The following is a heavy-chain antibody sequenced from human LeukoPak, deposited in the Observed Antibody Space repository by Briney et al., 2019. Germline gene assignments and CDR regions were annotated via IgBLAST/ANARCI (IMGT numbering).Heavy chain of an antibody. D-gene: IGHD6-19*01. CDR2: ISSSGSTI. V-gene: IGHV3-48*03. CDR1: GFTFSSYE. CDR3: ARDSPSSWLGISDY. J-gene: IGHJ4*02. Sequence: GGSLRLSCAASGFTFSSYEMNWVRQAPGKGLEWVSYISSSGSTIYYADSVKGRFTISRDNAKNSLYLQMNSLRAEDTAVYYCARDSPSSWLGISDYWGQGTLVTVSS.